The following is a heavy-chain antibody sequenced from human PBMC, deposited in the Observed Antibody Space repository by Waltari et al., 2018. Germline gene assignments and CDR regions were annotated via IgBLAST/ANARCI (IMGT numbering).Heavy chain of an antibody. J-gene: IGHJ6*03. Sequence: EVQLVESGGGLVQPGGSLRLSCAASGFPFSSYSMNWVRQGRGKGGELVPYISSSSSTISYADSVKGRFTISRDNAKNSLYLQMNSLRAEDTAVYYCARDPYYYYYMDVWGKGTTVTVSS. CDR3: ARDPYYYYYMDV. V-gene: IGHV3-48*04. CDR2: ISSSSSTI. CDR1: GFPFSSYS.